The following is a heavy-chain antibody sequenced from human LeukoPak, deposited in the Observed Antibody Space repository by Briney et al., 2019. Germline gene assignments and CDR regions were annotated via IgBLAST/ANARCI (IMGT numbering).Heavy chain of an antibody. CDR2: ISGSGDST. V-gene: IGHV3-23*01. CDR1: GFTFNNYA. CDR3: VKGCSYTSCYTSDY. J-gene: IGHJ4*02. Sequence: GGSLRLSCAAPGFTFNNYAMTWVRQAPGKGLEWVSTISGSGDSTHYADSVKGRFTISRDNSKNMLYLQMNSLRVEDTAIYYCVKGCSYTSCYTSDYWGQGTLVTVSS. D-gene: IGHD2-2*02.